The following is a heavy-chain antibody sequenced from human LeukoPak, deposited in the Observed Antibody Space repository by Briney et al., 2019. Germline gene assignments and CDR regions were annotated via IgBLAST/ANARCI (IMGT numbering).Heavy chain of an antibody. CDR2: INHSGST. Sequence: LETLSLTCAVYGGSFSGYYWSWIRQPPGKGLEWIGEINHSGSTNYNPSLKSRVTISVDTSKNQFYLKLSSVTAADTAVYYCARRYDYVWGSYRPYFDYWGQGTLATVSS. D-gene: IGHD3-16*02. V-gene: IGHV4-34*01. J-gene: IGHJ4*02. CDR3: ARRYDYVWGSYRPYFDY. CDR1: GGSFSGYY.